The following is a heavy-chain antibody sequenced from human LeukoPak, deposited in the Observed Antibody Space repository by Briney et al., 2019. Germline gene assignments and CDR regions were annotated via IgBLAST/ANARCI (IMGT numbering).Heavy chain of an antibody. Sequence: GGSLRLSCATSGFTFSNYAMSWVRQTPGKGLEWVSGINDRGDKAFYADSVKGRFTISRDNSKSTLYLQMSSLRAEDTAVYYCTKEEAAIGRPKSDYWGQGTLVSVSS. D-gene: IGHD6-13*01. CDR1: GFTFSNYA. CDR2: INDRGDKA. J-gene: IGHJ4*02. CDR3: TKEEAAIGRPKSDY. V-gene: IGHV3-23*01.